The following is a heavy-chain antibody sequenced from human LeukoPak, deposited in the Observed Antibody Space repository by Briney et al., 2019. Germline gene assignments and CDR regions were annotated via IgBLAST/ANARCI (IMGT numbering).Heavy chain of an antibody. D-gene: IGHD4-17*01. CDR1: GFTFSSSA. Sequence: PGGSLRLSCAASGFTFSSSAMTWVRQVPGKGLEWVSAISGSGGSTYYADSVKGRFTISRDNSKNTLYLQMNSLRAEDTAVYYCAKASRAHDYGDAHYFDYWGQGTLVAVSS. V-gene: IGHV3-23*01. CDR3: AKASRAHDYGDAHYFDY. J-gene: IGHJ4*02. CDR2: ISGSGGST.